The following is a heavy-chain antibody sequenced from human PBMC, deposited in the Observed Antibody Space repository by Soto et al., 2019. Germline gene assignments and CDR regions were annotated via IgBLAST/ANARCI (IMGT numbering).Heavy chain of an antibody. CDR1: GGTFSSYA. V-gene: IGHV1-69*06. J-gene: IGHJ6*02. CDR3: ARGLTNTRHYPYGLDV. CDR2: IIPIFGTA. D-gene: IGHD6-19*01. Sequence: QVQLVQSGAEVKKPGSSVKVSCKASGGTFSSYAISWVRQAPGQGLEWMGGIIPIFGTANYAQKFQGRVTFTGDNPTSPPNMELSSLRPENAAVYYCARGLTNTRHYPYGLDVRAQGPMVTASS.